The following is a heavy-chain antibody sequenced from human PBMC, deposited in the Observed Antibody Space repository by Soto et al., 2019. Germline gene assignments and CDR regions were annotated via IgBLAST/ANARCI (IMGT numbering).Heavy chain of an antibody. V-gene: IGHV1-18*04. D-gene: IGHD2-21*02. CDR1: GYTFTGYY. CDR2: ISNYHGNR. Sequence: ASVKVSCKASGYTFTGYYMHWVRQAPGQGLEWMGWISNYHGNRYYAQRLQGRGIMTTDTSSSTAYMEVRSLSSDDGAVYYRARPDYGGDSFYCYVMDILGQGTTVIVSS. CDR3: ARPDYGGDSFYCYVMDI. J-gene: IGHJ6*01.